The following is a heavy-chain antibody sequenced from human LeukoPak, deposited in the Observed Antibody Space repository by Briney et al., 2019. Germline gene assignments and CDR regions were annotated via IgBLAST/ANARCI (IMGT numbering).Heavy chain of an antibody. V-gene: IGHV4-34*01. J-gene: IGHJ3*01. Sequence: SETLSLTCAVYGGSFSGYYWSWIRQPPGKGLEWIGEINHSGSTNYNPSLKSRVSMSVDTSKNQFSLKLNSVTAADTAIYYCARDDASPWGQGTMVTVSS. CDR1: GGSFSGYY. CDR2: INHSGST. CDR3: ARDDASP.